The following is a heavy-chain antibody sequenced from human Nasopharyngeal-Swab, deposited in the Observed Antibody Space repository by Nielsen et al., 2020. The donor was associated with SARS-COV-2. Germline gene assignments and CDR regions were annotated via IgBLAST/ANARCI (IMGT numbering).Heavy chain of an antibody. CDR1: GGTFSSYA. V-gene: IGHV1-69*13. J-gene: IGHJ6*02. CDR2: IIPIFGTA. CDR3: ARAPRYYDILTGYYYHYYYGMDV. Sequence: SVKVSCKASGGTFSSYAISWVRQAPGQGLEWMGGIIPIFGTANYAQKFQGRVTITADESTSTVYMELSSLRSEDTAVYYCARAPRYYDILTGYYYHYYYGMDVWGQGTTVTVSS. D-gene: IGHD3-9*01.